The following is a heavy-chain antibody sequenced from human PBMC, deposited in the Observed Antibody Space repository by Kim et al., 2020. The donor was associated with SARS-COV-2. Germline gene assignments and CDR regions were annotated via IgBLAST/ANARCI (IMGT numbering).Heavy chain of an antibody. D-gene: IGHD1-7*01. V-gene: IGHV5-51*01. J-gene: IGHJ4*02. Sequence: GESLKISCKASGYSFSTYWIGWVRQMPGKGLEWMGIIHPDDSETKYSPSFQGQVTISADKSISTTHLQWSSLKAPDTAMYYCARHPSNTNWDLMFDYWGQGTLVTVSS. CDR3: ARHPSNTNWDLMFDY. CDR2: IHPDDSET. CDR1: GYSFSTYW.